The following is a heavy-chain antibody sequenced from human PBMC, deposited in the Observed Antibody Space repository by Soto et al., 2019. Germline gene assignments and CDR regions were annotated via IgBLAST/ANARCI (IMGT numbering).Heavy chain of an antibody. CDR3: ARVLQLWEKYNWFAP. CDR1: GYTFTSYG. V-gene: IGHV1-18*01. CDR2: ISAYNGNT. D-gene: IGHD5-18*01. J-gene: IGHJ5*02. Sequence: GASVKVSCKASGYTFTSYGISWVRQAPGQGLEWMGWISAYNGNTNYAQKLQGRVTMTTDTSTSTAYMELRSLRSDDTAVYYSARVLQLWEKYNWFAPGGQGTRVTGLL.